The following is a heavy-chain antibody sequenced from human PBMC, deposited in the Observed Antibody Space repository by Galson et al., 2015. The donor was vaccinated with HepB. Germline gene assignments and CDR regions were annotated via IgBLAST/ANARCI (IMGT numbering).Heavy chain of an antibody. CDR3: AREYRGYSSGWYYFDY. CDR1: GYTFTGYY. D-gene: IGHD6-19*01. Sequence: SVKVSCKASGYTFTGYYMHWVRQAPGQGLEWMGWINPNSGGTNYAQKFQGRVTMTRDTSISTAYMELSRLRSDDTAVYYCAREYRGYSSGWYYFDYWGQGTLVTVSS. CDR2: INPNSGGT. J-gene: IGHJ4*02. V-gene: IGHV1-2*02.